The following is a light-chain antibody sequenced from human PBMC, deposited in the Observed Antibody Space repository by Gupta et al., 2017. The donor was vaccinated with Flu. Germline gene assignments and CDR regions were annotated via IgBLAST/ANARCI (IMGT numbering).Light chain of an antibody. V-gene: IGKV4-1*01. CDR3: QQYYSTPHS. Sequence: DIVMTQSPDSLAVPLGERATINCKSSQSVLYNSNNKNYLAWYQQKPGQPPNLLIYWASTRESGVPDRFSGSGSGTDFTLTISSLQAEDVAVYYCQQYYSTPHSFGQGTKLEIK. J-gene: IGKJ2*03. CDR2: WAS. CDR1: QSVLYNSNNKNY.